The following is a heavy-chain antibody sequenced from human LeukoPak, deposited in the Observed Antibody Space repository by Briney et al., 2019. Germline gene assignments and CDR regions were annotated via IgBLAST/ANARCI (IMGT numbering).Heavy chain of an antibody. V-gene: IGHV1-69*13. CDR3: ARGGLDFWSGYSTSYYYYYYMDV. J-gene: IGHJ6*03. CDR2: IIPIFGTA. Sequence: ASVKVSCKASRGTFSSYNISWVRQAPGQGLEWMGGIIPIFGTANYAQKFQGRVTITADESTSTAYMELSSLRSEDTAVYYCARGGLDFWSGYSTSYYYYYYMDVWGKGTTVTVSS. D-gene: IGHD3-3*01. CDR1: RGTFSSYN.